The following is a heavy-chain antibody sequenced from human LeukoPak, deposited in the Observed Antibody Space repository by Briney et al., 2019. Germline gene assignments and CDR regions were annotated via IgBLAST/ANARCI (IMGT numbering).Heavy chain of an antibody. CDR1: GYTYTGYY. Sequence: ASVKVSCKASGYTYTGYYMHWVRQAPGQGLEWMGWINPNSGGTNYAQKFQGRVTMTRDTSISTAYMELSRLRSDDTAVYCCAREGAQQQLVRYWGQGTLVTVSS. V-gene: IGHV1-2*02. D-gene: IGHD6-13*01. J-gene: IGHJ4*02. CDR2: INPNSGGT. CDR3: AREGAQQQLVRY.